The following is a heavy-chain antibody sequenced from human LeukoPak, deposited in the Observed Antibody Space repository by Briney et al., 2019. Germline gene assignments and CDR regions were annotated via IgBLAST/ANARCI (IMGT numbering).Heavy chain of an antibody. CDR1: GGSLSVYY. V-gene: IGHV4-59*01. CDR2: IYYSGST. Sequence: PSETLSPTCTVSGGSLSVYYWGWIRQPPGKGLEWIGYIYYSGSTNYNPSLKSRVTISLDTSKNQFSLKLNSVTAAGTAVYFCARAPGSYYDYWGQGTLVTVSS. J-gene: IGHJ4*02. D-gene: IGHD1-26*01. CDR3: ARAPGSYYDY.